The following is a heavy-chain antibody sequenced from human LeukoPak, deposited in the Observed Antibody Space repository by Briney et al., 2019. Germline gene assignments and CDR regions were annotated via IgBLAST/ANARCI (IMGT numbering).Heavy chain of an antibody. CDR3: ARETIVVVPAASPYYYYYYGMDV. D-gene: IGHD2-2*01. CDR2: IYHSGST. Sequence: PSETLSLTCAVSGGSISSSNWWSWVRQPPGKGLEWIGEIYHSGSTNYNPSLKSRVTISVDKSKNQFSLKLSSVTAADTAVYYCARETIVVVPAASPYYYYYYGMDVWGQGTTVTVSS. J-gene: IGHJ6*02. CDR1: GGSISSSNW. V-gene: IGHV4-4*02.